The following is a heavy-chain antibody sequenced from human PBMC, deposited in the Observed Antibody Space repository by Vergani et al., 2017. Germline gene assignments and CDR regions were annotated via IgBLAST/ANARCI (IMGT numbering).Heavy chain of an antibody. CDR2: ISWNGGNI. D-gene: IGHD6-13*01. V-gene: IGHV3-9*01. Sequence: EAQLVDSGGGLVQPGRSLRLSCVASGFTFDDYAMHWVRQAPGKGLEWVSGISWNGGNIGYADSVKGRFTISRDNTKNSLYLQMNSLRAEDTAFYYCAKAHSVAAAGFDYWGQGTLVTVSS. J-gene: IGHJ4*02. CDR1: GFTFDDYA. CDR3: AKAHSVAAAGFDY.